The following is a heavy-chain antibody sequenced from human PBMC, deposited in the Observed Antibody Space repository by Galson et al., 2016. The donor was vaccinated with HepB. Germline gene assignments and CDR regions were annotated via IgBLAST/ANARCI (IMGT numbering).Heavy chain of an antibody. D-gene: IGHD2-15*01. Sequence: SLRLSCAASGFTLSNYAMSWVRQAPGNGLEWVSDISGSGITKYYADSVKGRFTISRDNSKKTVYLRMSSRRAEDTAVYYCARLFGGYIDYWGQGTLVTVSS. J-gene: IGHJ4*02. CDR1: GFTLSNYA. CDR3: ARLFGGYIDY. V-gene: IGHV3-23*01. CDR2: ISGSGITK.